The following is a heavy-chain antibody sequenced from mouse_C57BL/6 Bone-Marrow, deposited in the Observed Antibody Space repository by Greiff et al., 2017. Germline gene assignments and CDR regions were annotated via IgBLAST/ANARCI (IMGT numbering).Heavy chain of an antibody. CDR2: INPYNGGT. J-gene: IGHJ4*01. V-gene: IGHV1-19*01. D-gene: IGHD2-3*01. CDR3: ARNDGYYNYAMDY. Sequence: EVQLQQSGPVLVKPGASVKMSCKASGYTFTDYYMNWVKQSHGKSLEWIGVINPYNGGTSYNQKFKGKATLTVDKSSSTAYMELNSLTSEDSAVYYCARNDGYYNYAMDYWGQGTSVTVSS. CDR1: GYTFTDYY.